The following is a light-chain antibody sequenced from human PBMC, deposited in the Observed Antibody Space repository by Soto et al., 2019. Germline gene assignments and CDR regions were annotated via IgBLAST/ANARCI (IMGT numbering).Light chain of an antibody. V-gene: IGKV3D-15*01. Sequence: RVMTQSPDTLSVSPGGRATLSCRASETVRSNLAWYQQKPGQAPRLLIYAASTRATGIPARFIGNGSGTEFTLTISSLQSEDFAVYYCKQYNNWWTCGQGTKGDIK. CDR2: AAS. J-gene: IGKJ1*01. CDR3: KQYNNWWT. CDR1: ETVRSN.